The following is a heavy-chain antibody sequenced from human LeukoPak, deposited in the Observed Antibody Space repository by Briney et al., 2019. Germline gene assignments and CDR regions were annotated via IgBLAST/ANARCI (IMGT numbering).Heavy chain of an antibody. CDR1: GFTFSTYV. J-gene: IGHJ2*01. CDR2: ISGTGGST. CDR3: VRGLSGVSSWYFDL. V-gene: IGHV3-23*01. Sequence: GGSLTLSCAASGFTFSTYVMSWVRQAPGKGLEWVSAISGTGGSTYYADSVKGRFTISRDISKNTLYLQMNNLGAEDTALYYCVRGLSGVSSWYFDLWGRGTLISVSS. D-gene: IGHD7-27*01.